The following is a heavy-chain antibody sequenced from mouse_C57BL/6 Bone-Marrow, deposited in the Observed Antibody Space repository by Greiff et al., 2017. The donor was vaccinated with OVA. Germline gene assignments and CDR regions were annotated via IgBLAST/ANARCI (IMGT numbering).Heavy chain of an antibody. Sequence: QVQLQQPGAELVKPGASVKVSCKASGYTFTSYWMHWVKQRPGQGLEWIGRIHPSDSDTNYNQKFKGKATLTVDKSSSTAYMQLSSLTSEDSAVYYWAIRGVLSDGTYGRCYSAMDYWGQGTSVTVSS. CDR3: AIRGVLSDGTYGRCYSAMDY. D-gene: IGHD2-1*01. CDR2: IHPSDSDT. J-gene: IGHJ4*01. V-gene: IGHV1-74*01. CDR1: GYTFTSYW.